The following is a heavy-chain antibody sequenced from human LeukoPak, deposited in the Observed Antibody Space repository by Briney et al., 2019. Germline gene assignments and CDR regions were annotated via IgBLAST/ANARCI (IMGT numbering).Heavy chain of an antibody. D-gene: IGHD3-3*01. CDR2: ISGYNGNT. Sequence: GASVKVSCKASGYTFTNYGINRVRQAPGQGLEWMGWISGYNGNTNYAQKLQGRVTITTDESTSTAYMELSSLRSEDTAVYYCAREGEFGVVTNFDYWGQGTLVTVSS. V-gene: IGHV1-18*01. CDR1: GYTFTNYG. CDR3: AREGEFGVVTNFDY. J-gene: IGHJ4*02.